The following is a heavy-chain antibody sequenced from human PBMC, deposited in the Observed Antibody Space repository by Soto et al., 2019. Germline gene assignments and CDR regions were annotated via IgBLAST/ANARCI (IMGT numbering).Heavy chain of an antibody. CDR2: IYHSGST. Sequence: SETLSLTCAVSGGSISSGGYSWSWIRQPPGKGLEWIGYIYHSGSTYYNPSLKSRVTISVDRSKNQFSLKLSSVTAADTAVYYCARDRAGYSYGYGYFDYWGQGTLVTVSS. CDR1: GGSISSGGYS. CDR3: ARDRAGYSYGYGYFDY. D-gene: IGHD5-18*01. J-gene: IGHJ4*02. V-gene: IGHV4-30-2*01.